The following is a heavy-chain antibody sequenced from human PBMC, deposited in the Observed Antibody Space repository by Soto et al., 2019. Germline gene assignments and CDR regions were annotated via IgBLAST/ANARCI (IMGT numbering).Heavy chain of an antibody. J-gene: IGHJ5*02. CDR2: INAGNGNT. Sequence: ASVKVSCKASGYTFTSYAMHWVRQAPGQRLEWMGWINAGNGNTKYSQKFQGRVTITRDTSISTAYMELSRLRSDDTAVYYCACGAAAPSWFDPWGQGTLVTVSS. D-gene: IGHD6-13*01. CDR3: ACGAAAPSWFDP. CDR1: GYTFTSYA. V-gene: IGHV1-3*01.